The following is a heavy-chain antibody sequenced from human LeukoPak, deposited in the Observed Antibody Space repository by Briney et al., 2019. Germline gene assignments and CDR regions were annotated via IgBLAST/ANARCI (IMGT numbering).Heavy chain of an antibody. J-gene: IGHJ4*02. Sequence: GRSLRLSCAASGFTFSSYGMHWVRQAPGKGLEWVSYISSSSSYTNYADSVKGRFTISRDNAKNSLYLQMNSLRAEDTAVYYCARLRYFDSTSYFDYWGQGTLVTVSS. CDR1: GFTFSSYG. V-gene: IGHV3-21*05. CDR3: ARLRYFDSTSYFDY. CDR2: ISSSSSYT. D-gene: IGHD3-9*01.